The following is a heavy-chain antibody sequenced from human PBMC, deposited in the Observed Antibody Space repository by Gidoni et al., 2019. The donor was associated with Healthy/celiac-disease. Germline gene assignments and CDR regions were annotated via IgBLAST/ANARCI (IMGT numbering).Heavy chain of an antibody. Sequence: QLQLQESGPGLVKPSENLALTWTVSGGSISSSSYYWGWIRQPPAKGLEWFGSSYSSGSTYYNPSLKSRVTISVDTSKNQFSLKLSSVTAADTAVYYCVRYDYDFWSGYAFDAFDIWGQGTMVTVSS. CDR3: VRYDYDFWSGYAFDAFDI. CDR1: GGSISSSSYY. CDR2: SYSSGST. V-gene: IGHV4-39*01. D-gene: IGHD3-3*01. J-gene: IGHJ3*02.